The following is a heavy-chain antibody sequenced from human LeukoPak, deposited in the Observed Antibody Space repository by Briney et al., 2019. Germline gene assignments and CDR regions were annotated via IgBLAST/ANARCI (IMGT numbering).Heavy chain of an antibody. CDR1: GFTVSSNY. D-gene: IGHD4-17*01. CDR2: IYSGGST. CDR3: AKELTTERTPGVDS. J-gene: IGHJ4*02. Sequence: GGSLRLSCAASGFTVSSNYMSWVRQAPGKGLEWVSVIYSGGSTYYADSVKGRFTISRHNSKKTLYLQVNSLRAEDTAVYFCAKELTTERTPGVDSWGQGTLVTVSS. V-gene: IGHV3-53*01.